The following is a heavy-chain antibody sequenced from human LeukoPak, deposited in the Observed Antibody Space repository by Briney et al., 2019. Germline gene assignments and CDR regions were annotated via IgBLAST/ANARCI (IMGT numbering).Heavy chain of an antibody. CDR2: IYTSGST. V-gene: IGHV4-4*07. CDR1: GGSISSYY. Sequence: TSETLSLTCTVSGGSISSYYWSWIRQPAGKGLEWIGRIYTSGSTNCNPSLKSRVTMSVDTSKNQFSLKLSSVTAADTAAYYCARDRYGGGSYYYFDYWGQGTLVTVSS. D-gene: IGHD1-26*01. CDR3: ARDRYGGGSYYYFDY. J-gene: IGHJ4*02.